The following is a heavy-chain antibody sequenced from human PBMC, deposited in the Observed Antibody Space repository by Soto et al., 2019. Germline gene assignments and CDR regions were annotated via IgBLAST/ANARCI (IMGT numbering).Heavy chain of an antibody. CDR1: GFSFNFYA. D-gene: IGHD5-18*01. V-gene: IGHV3-30-3*01. CDR2: ISNDGSSE. Sequence: QVQLVESGGGVVQPGRSLRISCAATGFSFNFYAMYWVRQAPGKGLEWVAMISNDGSSENYADSVRGQFIISRDNSKKTLFLQMNSLRPEDTATYYCVRDSGANYGTFWYFDLWGRGTLVTVSS. CDR3: VRDSGANYGTFWYFDL. J-gene: IGHJ2*01.